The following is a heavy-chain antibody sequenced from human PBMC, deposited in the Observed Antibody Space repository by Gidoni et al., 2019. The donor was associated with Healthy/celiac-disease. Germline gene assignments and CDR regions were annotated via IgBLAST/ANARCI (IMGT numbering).Heavy chain of an antibody. V-gene: IGHV4-59*01. Sequence: QVQLQESGPGLVKPAETLSLTGTGSGGSISSYDWSWIRQPPGKGLEWIGYIYYSGSTNYNPSLKSRVTISVDTSKNQFSLKLSSVTAADTAVYYCARAYHYSKGWFDPWGQGTLVTVSS. CDR1: GGSISSYD. D-gene: IGHD4-4*01. J-gene: IGHJ5*02. CDR2: IYYSGST. CDR3: ARAYHYSKGWFDP.